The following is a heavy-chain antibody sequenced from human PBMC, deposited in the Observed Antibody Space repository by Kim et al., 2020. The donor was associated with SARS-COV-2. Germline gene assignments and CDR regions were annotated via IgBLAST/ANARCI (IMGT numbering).Heavy chain of an antibody. Sequence: SETLSLTCSVSGGSISSGDDSWSWLRQSPGKGLEWIGYIYHSGRAFYNPSLKSRVAMSVDTSMDQFSLRLNSVTAADTAVYYCARDRGYGPHDYWGQGTLVAVSS. CDR3: ARDRGYGPHDY. CDR2: IYHSGRA. J-gene: IGHJ4*02. V-gene: IGHV4-30-2*06. D-gene: IGHD5-12*01. CDR1: GGSISSGDDS.